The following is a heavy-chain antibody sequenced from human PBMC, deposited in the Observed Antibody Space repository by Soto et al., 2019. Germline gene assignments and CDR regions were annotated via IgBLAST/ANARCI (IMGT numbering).Heavy chain of an antibody. D-gene: IGHD6-6*01. CDR2: IFPADSDT. V-gene: IGHV5-51*01. CDR3: AVAYTSSANFDY. Sequence: CATYWIGWVRQMPGKGLEWMAIIFPADSDTRYSASFQGQVTISADKSIGTAYLQWSSLKASDTAMYYCAVAYTSSANFDYWGQGTLVTVSS. CDR1: CATYW. J-gene: IGHJ4*02.